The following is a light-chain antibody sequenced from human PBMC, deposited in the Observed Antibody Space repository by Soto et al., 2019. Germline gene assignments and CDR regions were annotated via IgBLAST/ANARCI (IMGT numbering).Light chain of an antibody. CDR2: EAT. Sequence: DIQMTQSPSTLSASVGDRVTITFLASQSISNLLAWHQQKPGKAPKVLIYEATTLESGVPSRFSGRGSGTEFTLTISSLQPDDFATYYCQQYDSYSRTFGQGTKVDI. CDR1: QSISNL. J-gene: IGKJ1*01. CDR3: QQYDSYSRT. V-gene: IGKV1-5*03.